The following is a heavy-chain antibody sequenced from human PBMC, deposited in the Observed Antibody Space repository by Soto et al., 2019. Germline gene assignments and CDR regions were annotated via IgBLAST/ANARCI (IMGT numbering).Heavy chain of an antibody. J-gene: IGHJ3*02. CDR3: AKSRLGAVADSYAFDI. CDR2: ISGSGGST. Sequence: GGSLRLSCAASGFTFSSYAMSWVRQAPGKGLEWVSAISGSGGSTYYADSVKGRFTISRDNSKNTLYLQMNSLRAEDTAVYYCAKSRLGAVADSYAFDIWGQGTMVTVSS. CDR1: GFTFSSYA. D-gene: IGHD6-19*01. V-gene: IGHV3-23*01.